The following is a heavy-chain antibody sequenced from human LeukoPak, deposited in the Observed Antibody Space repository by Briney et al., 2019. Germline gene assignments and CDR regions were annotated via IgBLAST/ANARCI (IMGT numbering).Heavy chain of an antibody. CDR1: GFTFSSYG. V-gene: IGHV3-30*02. D-gene: IGHD5-12*01. CDR2: IRHDGSNK. CDR3: AKGNGYEAQYYYYYMDV. Sequence: PGGSLRLSCAASGFTFSSYGMHWVRQAPGKGLEWVAFIRHDGSNKYYADSVKGRFTISRDNSKNTLYLHVNSLRPEDTAVYYCAKGNGYEAQYYYYYMDVWGKGTTVTISS. J-gene: IGHJ6*03.